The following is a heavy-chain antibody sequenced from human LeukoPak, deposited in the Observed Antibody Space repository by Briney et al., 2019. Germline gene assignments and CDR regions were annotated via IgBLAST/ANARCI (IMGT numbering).Heavy chain of an antibody. V-gene: IGHV4-30-4*01. J-gene: IGHJ4*02. CDR3: ARGGSGSFFFDY. CDR1: GGSISSGDYY. CDR2: IYYSGST. D-gene: IGHD3-10*01. Sequence: PSETLSLTCTVSGGSISSGDYYWSWIRQPPGKGLEWIGYIYYSGSTYYNPSLKSRVTISVDMSKNQFSLKLSSVTAADKAVYYCARGGSGSFFFDYWGQGTLVTVSS.